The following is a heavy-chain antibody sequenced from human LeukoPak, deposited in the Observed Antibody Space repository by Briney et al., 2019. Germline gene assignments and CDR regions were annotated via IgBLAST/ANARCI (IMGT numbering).Heavy chain of an antibody. V-gene: IGHV3-30*02. J-gene: IGHJ4*02. CDR2: IRYDGSNK. Sequence: GGSLRLSCAASGFTFSSYGMHWVRQAPGKGLEWVAFIRYDGSNKYYADSVKGRFTISRDNSKNTLYLQMNSLRAEDTAVYYCAKDLRLWSGELTADLDYWGQGTLVTVSS. D-gene: IGHD3-10*01. CDR1: GFTFSSYG. CDR3: AKDLRLWSGELTADLDY.